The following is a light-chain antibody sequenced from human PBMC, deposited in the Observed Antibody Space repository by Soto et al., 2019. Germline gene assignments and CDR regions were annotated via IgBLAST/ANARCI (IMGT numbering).Light chain of an antibody. J-gene: IGKJ4*01. CDR3: QQSYSTPLT. Sequence: IQMAQSPSSLSASVGDRVTITFLASQSISSYLNWYQQKPGKAPKLLIYAASNLYSGVPSRFSGSDSGTDLTLTISSLQPEDFATYYCQQSYSTPLTFGGGTKVDIK. CDR2: AAS. CDR1: QSISSY. V-gene: IGKV1-39*01.